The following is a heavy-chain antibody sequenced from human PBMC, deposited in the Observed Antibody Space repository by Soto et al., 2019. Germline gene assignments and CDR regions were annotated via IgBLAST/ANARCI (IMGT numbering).Heavy chain of an antibody. CDR1: GGTFSSYA. CDR3: AKDRGYCGGDCYLGGAGDY. Sequence: VQLVQSGAEVKKPGSSVKVSCKASGGTFSSYAMSWVRQAPGKGLEWVSAISGSGGSTYYADSVKGRFTISRDNSKNTLYLQMNSLRAEDTAVYYCAKDRGYCGGDCYLGGAGDYWGQGTLVTVSS. V-gene: IGHV3-23*04. CDR2: ISGSGGST. D-gene: IGHD2-21*02. J-gene: IGHJ4*02.